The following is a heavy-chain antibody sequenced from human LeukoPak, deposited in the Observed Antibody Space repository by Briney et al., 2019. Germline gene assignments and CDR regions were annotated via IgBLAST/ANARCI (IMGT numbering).Heavy chain of an antibody. CDR3: ARDVGDDFWSGYYYFDY. CDR1: GGSISSNY. CDR2: IYHSGST. Sequence: PSESLSLTCTVSGGSISSNYWSWIRQPPGKGLEWIGYIYHSGSTSYNPSLKSRVTFSVDTSKNQFSLKLNSVTAADTAVYYCARDVGDDFWSGYYYFDYWGQGTLVTVSS. V-gene: IGHV4-59*01. J-gene: IGHJ4*02. D-gene: IGHD3-3*01.